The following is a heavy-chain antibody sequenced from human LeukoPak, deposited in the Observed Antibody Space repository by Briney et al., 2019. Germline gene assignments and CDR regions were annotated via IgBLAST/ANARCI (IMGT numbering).Heavy chain of an antibody. D-gene: IGHD3-10*01. CDR3: ANQDVLLWFGELLSSGY. CDR2: ISGSGGST. Sequence: GGSLRLSXAASGFTFSSYAMSWLRQAQGKGLEWVSAISGSGGSTYYADSVKGRFTISRDNSKNTLYLQMNSLRAEDTAVYYCANQDVLLWFGELLSSGYWGQGTLVTVSS. CDR1: GFTFSSYA. V-gene: IGHV3-23*01. J-gene: IGHJ4*02.